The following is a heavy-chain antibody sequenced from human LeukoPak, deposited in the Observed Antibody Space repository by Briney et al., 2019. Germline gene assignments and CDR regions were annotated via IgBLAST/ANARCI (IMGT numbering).Heavy chain of an antibody. J-gene: IGHJ3*02. CDR2: IYSGGST. Sequence: GGSLRLSCAASGFTFTGYAMSWVRQAPGKGLEWVSVIYSGGSTYYADSVKGRFTISRDNAKNSLYLQMNSLRAEDTAVYYCARDQRYCSSTSCWKAFDIWGQGTMVTVSS. CDR3: ARDQRYCSSTSCWKAFDI. CDR1: GFTFTGYA. D-gene: IGHD2-2*01. V-gene: IGHV3-23*03.